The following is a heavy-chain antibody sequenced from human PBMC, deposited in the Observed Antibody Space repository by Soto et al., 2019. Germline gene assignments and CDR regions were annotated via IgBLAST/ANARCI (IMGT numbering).Heavy chain of an antibody. D-gene: IGHD4-17*01. Sequence: VGSLRLSCAASGFTFSTYAMSWVRQAPGKGLEWVSAISHSGSSTYFADSVKGRFTISRDNSINTLYLQMNSLRTEDSAVYFCAHPRGYGVFDAYDIWGQGTMVTVSS. V-gene: IGHV3-23*01. CDR2: ISHSGSST. CDR3: AHPRGYGVFDAYDI. J-gene: IGHJ3*02. CDR1: GFTFSTYA.